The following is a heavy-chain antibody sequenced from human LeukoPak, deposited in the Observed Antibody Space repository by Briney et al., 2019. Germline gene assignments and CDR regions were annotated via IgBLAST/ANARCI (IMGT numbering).Heavy chain of an antibody. CDR3: ARDHAYYDYVWGSYRTDDAFGI. CDR2: INPSGGST. Sequence: ASVKVSCKASGYTFTSYYMHWVRQAPGQGLEWMGIINPSGGSTSYAQKFQGRVTMTRDTSTSTVYMELSSLRSEDTAVYYCARDHAYYDYVWGSYRTDDAFGIWGQGTMVTVSS. D-gene: IGHD3-16*02. V-gene: IGHV1-46*01. CDR1: GYTFTSYY. J-gene: IGHJ3*02.